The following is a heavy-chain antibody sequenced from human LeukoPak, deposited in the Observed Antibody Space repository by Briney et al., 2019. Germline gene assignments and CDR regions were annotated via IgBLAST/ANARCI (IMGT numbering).Heavy chain of an antibody. J-gene: IGHJ3*02. CDR2: IIPILGIA. Sequence: SVKVSCKASGGTFSSYTISWVRQAPGQGLEWMGRIIPILGIANYAQRFQGRVTITADKSTSTAYMELSSLRSEYTAVYYCARDKDWSADAFDIWGQGTMVTVSS. V-gene: IGHV1-69*04. CDR1: GGTFSSYT. CDR3: ARDKDWSADAFDI. D-gene: IGHD3/OR15-3a*01.